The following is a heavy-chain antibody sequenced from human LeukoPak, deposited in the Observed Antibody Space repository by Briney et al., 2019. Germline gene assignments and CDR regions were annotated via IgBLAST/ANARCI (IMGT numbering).Heavy chain of an antibody. CDR2: TSGSGGGT. Sequence: GGSLRLSCAASGFTFSNSAMSWVRQAPGKGLEWVSATSGSGGGTYYADSVKGRFTISRDNSKNTLYVQMNSLRAADTAVYYCARVGYDILTGTFDYWGQGTLVTVSS. V-gene: IGHV3-23*01. CDR3: ARVGYDILTGTFDY. CDR1: GFTFSNSA. D-gene: IGHD3-9*01. J-gene: IGHJ4*02.